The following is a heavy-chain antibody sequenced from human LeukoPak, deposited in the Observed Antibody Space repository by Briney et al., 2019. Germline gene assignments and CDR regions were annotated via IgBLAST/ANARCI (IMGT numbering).Heavy chain of an antibody. J-gene: IGHJ4*02. Sequence: GGSLRLSCAASGFTVSSNYMSWVRQAPGKGLEWVSVIYSGGSTYYADSVKGRFTISRDNSKNTLYLQMNSLRAEDTAVYYCARGRSSSWYLEWGQGTLVTVSS. V-gene: IGHV3-66*01. CDR3: ARGRSSSWYLE. CDR1: GFTVSSNY. D-gene: IGHD6-13*01. CDR2: IYSGGST.